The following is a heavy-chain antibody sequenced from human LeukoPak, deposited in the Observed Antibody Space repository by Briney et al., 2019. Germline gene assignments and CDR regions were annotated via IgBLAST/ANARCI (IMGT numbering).Heavy chain of an antibody. V-gene: IGHV3-23*01. J-gene: IGHJ3*02. CDR2: ISGNSGNK. CDR1: EFTFSSYA. Sequence: GGSLRLSCAGFEFTFSSYAMGWVRQAPGKGLEWVSVISGNSGNKYYADFVKGRFTISRDNSKNTLYLQMNSLRAEDTAVYYCAKDLVGTGAFDIWGQGTMVTVSS. CDR3: AKDLVGTGAFDI. D-gene: IGHD2-21*02.